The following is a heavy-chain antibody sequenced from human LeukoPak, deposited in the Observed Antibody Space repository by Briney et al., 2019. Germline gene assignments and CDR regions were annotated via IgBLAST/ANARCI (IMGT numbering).Heavy chain of an antibody. D-gene: IGHD3-10*01. CDR2: IYYSGST. J-gene: IGHJ3*02. Sequence: AETLSHPCKVSSGSSSRGDYYWSWVRQPQEKGLEWIGYIYYSGSTYYNPSLKSRVTISVDTSKNQFSLKLSSVTAADTAVYYCARESSIYGSGTDAFDIWGQGTMVTVSS. V-gene: IGHV4-30-4*01. CDR3: ARESSIYGSGTDAFDI. CDR1: SGSSSRGDYY.